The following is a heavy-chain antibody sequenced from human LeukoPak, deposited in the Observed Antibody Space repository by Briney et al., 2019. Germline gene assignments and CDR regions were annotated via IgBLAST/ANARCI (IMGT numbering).Heavy chain of an antibody. CDR2: IYYSGST. Sequence: SQTLSLTCTVSGGSISSGGYYWSWIRQHPGKGLKWIGYIYYSGSTYYNPSLKSRVTISVDTSKNQFSLKLSSVTAADTAVYYCARDRRGSTSVRVDRYFDYWGQGTLVTVSS. CDR3: ARDRRGSTSVRVDRYFDY. J-gene: IGHJ4*02. D-gene: IGHD2-2*01. V-gene: IGHV4-31*03. CDR1: GGSISSGGYY.